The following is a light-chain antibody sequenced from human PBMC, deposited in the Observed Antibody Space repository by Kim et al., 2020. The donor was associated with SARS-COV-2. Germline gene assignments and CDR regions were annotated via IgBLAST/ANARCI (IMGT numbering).Light chain of an antibody. CDR1: QSVSSSY. CDR3: QQYGTSPYT. Sequence: APGERATLSCRASQSVSSSYLAWYQQKPGQAPRLLIYGASSRATGIPDRFSGSGSGTDFTLTISRLEPEDFAVYYCQQYGTSPYTFGQGTKLEI. CDR2: GAS. J-gene: IGKJ2*01. V-gene: IGKV3-20*01.